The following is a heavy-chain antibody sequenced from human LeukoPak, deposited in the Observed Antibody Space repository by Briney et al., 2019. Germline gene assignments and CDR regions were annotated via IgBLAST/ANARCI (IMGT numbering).Heavy chain of an antibody. Sequence: GRSLRLSCAASGFTFSSYGMHWVRQAPGKGLEWVAVVSYGGSNKDYADSVKGRFTISRDNSKNTLFLQVNSLTVEDTAVYYCARDTLPLGRGYYYNFDYWGQGTLVTVSS. CDR1: GFTFSSYG. J-gene: IGHJ4*02. D-gene: IGHD3-22*01. CDR2: VSYGGSNK. CDR3: ARDTLPLGRGYYYNFDY. V-gene: IGHV3-33*05.